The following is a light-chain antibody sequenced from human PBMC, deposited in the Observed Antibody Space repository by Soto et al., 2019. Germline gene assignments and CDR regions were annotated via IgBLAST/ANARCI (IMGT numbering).Light chain of an antibody. Sequence: EIVLTQSPGTLSVSPGERATLSCRASQSVGRNYLAWYQQKPGQAPRLLIYDASSRATGIPDRFSGSGSGTDFTLTISRLEPEDFAVYSCQQYASSPLTFGGGPKVEAK. V-gene: IGKV3-20*01. CDR3: QQYASSPLT. J-gene: IGKJ4*01. CDR1: QSVGRNY. CDR2: DAS.